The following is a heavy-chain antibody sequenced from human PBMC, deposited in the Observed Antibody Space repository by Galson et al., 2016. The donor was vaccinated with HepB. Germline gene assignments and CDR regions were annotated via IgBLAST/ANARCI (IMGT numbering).Heavy chain of an antibody. CDR2: IDHSGRT. J-gene: IGHJ6*02. D-gene: IGHD3-10*01. CDR1: GGSFNDDH. CDR3: ATGRVETRLDMVRGRLASRKYYFGMDV. V-gene: IGHV4-34*01. Sequence: SETLSLTCSIHGGSFNDDHWSWIRQPPGKGLEWIGGIDHSGRTTYNPSLASRLAISGDTSKKQFSLKLTSVTAADTAVYYCATGRVETRLDMVRGRLASRKYYFGMDVWGQGTTVTVSS.